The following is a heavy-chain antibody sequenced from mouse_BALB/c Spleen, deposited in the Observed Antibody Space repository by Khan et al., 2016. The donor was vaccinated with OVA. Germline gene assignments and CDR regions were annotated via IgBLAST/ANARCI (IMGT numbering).Heavy chain of an antibody. J-gene: IGHJ2*01. CDR3: TRSYDSYYFDY. Sequence: EVQLQQSGTVLARPGASVKMSCKASGYSFTSYWMHWVKQRPGKGLEWIGAIYPGISDTRYNQKFKGKAKLTAVTSASTAYMEFSSLTNEDSAVYYCTRSYDSYYFDYWGQGTTLTVSS. CDR2: IYPGISDT. CDR1: GYSFTSYW. D-gene: IGHD2-4*01. V-gene: IGHV1-5*01.